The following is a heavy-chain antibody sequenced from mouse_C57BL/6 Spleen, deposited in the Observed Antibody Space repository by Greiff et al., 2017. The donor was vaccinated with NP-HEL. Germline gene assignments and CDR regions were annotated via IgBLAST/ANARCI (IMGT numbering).Heavy chain of an antibody. CDR2: IYPGSGST. D-gene: IGHD4-1*01. Sequence: VKLQQSGAELVKPGASVKMSCKASGYTFTSYWITWVKQRPGQGLEWIGDIYPGSGSTNYNEKFKSKATLTVDTSSSTAYMQLSSLTSEDSAVYYCARGLTGAWFAYWGQRTLVTVSA. CDR3: ARGLTGAWFAY. CDR1: GYTFTSYW. J-gene: IGHJ3*01. V-gene: IGHV1-55*01.